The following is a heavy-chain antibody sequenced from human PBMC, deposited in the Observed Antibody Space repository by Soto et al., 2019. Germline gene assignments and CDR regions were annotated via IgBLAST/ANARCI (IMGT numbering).Heavy chain of an antibody. CDR1: GYTFTSYD. J-gene: IGHJ6*02. D-gene: IGHD2-2*02. CDR3: ARGADIVVVPAAISRRDYYYGMDV. CDR2: MNPNSGNT. Sequence: QVQLVQSGAEVKKPGASVKVSCKASGYTFTSYDINWVRQATGQGLEWVGWMNPNSGNTGYAQKFQGRVTMTRNTSISTAYMELSSLRSEDTAVYYCARGADIVVVPAAISRRDYYYGMDVWGQGTTVTVSS. V-gene: IGHV1-8*01.